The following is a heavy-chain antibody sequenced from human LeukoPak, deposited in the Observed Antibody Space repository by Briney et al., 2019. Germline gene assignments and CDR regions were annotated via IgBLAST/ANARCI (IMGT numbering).Heavy chain of an antibody. V-gene: IGHV3-21*01. CDR2: ISSSSSYI. CDR1: GFTFSSYS. D-gene: IGHD2-2*01. J-gene: IGHJ4*02. Sequence: GRSLRLSCAASGFTFSSYSMNWVRQAPGKGLEWVSSISSSSSYIYYADSVKGRFTIYRDNAKNTLYLQMNSLRAQDTAVYYCASSMTIARLGSTSCYYCCYYWGQGTLVTVSS. CDR3: ASSMTIARLGSTSCYYCCYY.